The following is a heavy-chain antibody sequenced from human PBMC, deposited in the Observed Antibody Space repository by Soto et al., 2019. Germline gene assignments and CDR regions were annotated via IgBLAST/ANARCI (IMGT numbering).Heavy chain of an antibody. Sequence: SLRLSCAASGFTFRNYGMNWVRQAPGKGLEWVSYIGIGSSTKYYADSVKGRFTISRDNAKNSLYLQMNSLRAEDTAVYYCARDQLYYNDISGRPLNAFDVWGQGTMVPVSS. J-gene: IGHJ3*01. D-gene: IGHD3-22*01. CDR3: ARDQLYYNDISGRPLNAFDV. CDR1: GFTFRNYG. V-gene: IGHV3-48*01. CDR2: IGIGSSTK.